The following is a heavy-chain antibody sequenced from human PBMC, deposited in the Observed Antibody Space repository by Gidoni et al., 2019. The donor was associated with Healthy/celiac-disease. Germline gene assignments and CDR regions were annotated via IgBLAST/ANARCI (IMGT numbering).Heavy chain of an antibody. V-gene: IGHV4-59*01. CDR3: ARIPGNNWSYYFDY. Sequence: QVQLQESGPGLVKPSETLSLTCTVSGGSISTSYWSWIRQPPGKGLEWVGYMYHTGSTNYNPSLKSRVTISVDTSKNQFSLKLSSVTAADTAVYYCARIPGNNWSYYFDYWGQGTLVTVST. J-gene: IGHJ4*02. D-gene: IGHD1-1*01. CDR2: MYHTGST. CDR1: GGSISTSY.